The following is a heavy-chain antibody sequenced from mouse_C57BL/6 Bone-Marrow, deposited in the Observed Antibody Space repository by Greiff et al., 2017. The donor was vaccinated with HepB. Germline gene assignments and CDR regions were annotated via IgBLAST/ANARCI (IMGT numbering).Heavy chain of an antibody. Sequence: EVNVVESGGGLVQSGRSLRLSCATSGFTFSDFYMEWVRQAPGKGLEWIAASRNKANDYTTEYRASVKGRFIVSRDTSQSILYLQMHALRAEDTAIYYCARGYYGSSPAWFAYWGQGTLVTVSA. V-gene: IGHV7-1*01. CDR1: GFTFSDFY. CDR2: SRNKANDYTT. CDR3: ARGYYGSSPAWFAY. J-gene: IGHJ3*01. D-gene: IGHD1-1*01.